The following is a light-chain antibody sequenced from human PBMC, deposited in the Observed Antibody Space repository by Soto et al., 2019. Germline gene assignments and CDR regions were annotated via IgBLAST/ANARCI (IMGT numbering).Light chain of an antibody. J-gene: IGLJ1*01. Sequence: QSVLTQPASVSGSPGQSSTISCTGTSSDVGGYNYVSWYQQHSGKAPKLIIYEVSNRPSGVSNRFSGSKSGNTASLTISGLQAEDEADYYCSSYTTTNTYVFGTGTKVTVL. CDR2: EVS. V-gene: IGLV2-14*01. CDR3: SSYTTTNTYV. CDR1: SSDVGGYNY.